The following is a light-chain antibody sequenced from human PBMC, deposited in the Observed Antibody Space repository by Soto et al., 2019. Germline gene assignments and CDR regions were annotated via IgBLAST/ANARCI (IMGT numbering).Light chain of an antibody. V-gene: IGLV2-18*01. CDR1: STDFVSYNR. CDR3: SLYTSENTYV. CDR2: EVR. J-gene: IGLJ1*01. Sequence: QSVLTQPPSVSGSPGQSVTISCTGTSTDFVSYNRVSWYQQPPGTAPKLMIYEVRKRPSGVPDRFSGSKSGNTASLTISGLQAGDEADYYCSLYTSENTYVFGTGTKLTVL.